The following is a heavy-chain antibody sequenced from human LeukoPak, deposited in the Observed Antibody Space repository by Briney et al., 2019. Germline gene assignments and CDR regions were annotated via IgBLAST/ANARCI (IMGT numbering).Heavy chain of an antibody. CDR1: GYTFTGSGWY. CDR3: ALDAPAQMVDLDY. D-gene: IGHD3-10*01. V-gene: IGHV1-2*02. J-gene: IGHJ4*02. Sequence: DSVRVSCKASGYTFTGSGWYLYWLRQAPGQGLECVGWIHPNNGATLYAQKFQGRVAMTTDTSISTAYMELSRLRPDDTAMYYCALDAPAQMVDLDYSGQGTLVTVSP. CDR2: IHPNNGAT.